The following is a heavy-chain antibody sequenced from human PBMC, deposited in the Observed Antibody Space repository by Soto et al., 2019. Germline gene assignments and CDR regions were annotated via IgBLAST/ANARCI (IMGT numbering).Heavy chain of an antibody. V-gene: IGHV3-48*02. D-gene: IGHD2-2*01. CDR2: ISSSSSTI. CDR1: GFTFSSYS. Sequence: EVQLVESGGGLVQPGGSLRLSCAASGFTFSSYSMNWVRQAPGKGLEWVSYISSSSSTIYYADSVKGRFTISRDNAKNSLYLQMNSLRDEDTAVYYCARVSRYLNIVVVQAAMDYWGQGTLVTVSS. CDR3: ARVSRYLNIVVVQAAMDY. J-gene: IGHJ4*02.